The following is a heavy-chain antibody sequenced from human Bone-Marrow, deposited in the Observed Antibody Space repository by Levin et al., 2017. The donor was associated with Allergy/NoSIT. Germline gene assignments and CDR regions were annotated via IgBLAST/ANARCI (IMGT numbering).Heavy chain of an antibody. D-gene: IGHD6-13*01. CDR3: AAHTDKISSSWSWFDP. CDR2: MNPNSGNT. J-gene: IGHJ5*02. Sequence: GESLKISCKASGYTFTSYDINWVRQATGQGLEWMGWMNPNSGNTGYAQKFQGRVTMTRNTSISTAYMELSSLRSEDTAVYYCAAHTDKISSSWSWFDPWGQGTLVTVSS. CDR1: GYTFTSYD. V-gene: IGHV1-8*01.